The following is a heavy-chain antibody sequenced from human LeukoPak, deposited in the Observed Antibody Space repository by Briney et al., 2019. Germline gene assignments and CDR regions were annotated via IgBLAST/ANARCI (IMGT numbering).Heavy chain of an antibody. Sequence: SETLSLTCTVSGGSISSYYWSWIRQPPGKGLEWIGYIYYSGSANYNPSLKRRVTISVDTANNQSSLKLSSVTAADTAVYYCARDADDYGDFYYYYYMDVWGKGTTVTVSS. V-gene: IGHV4-59*01. J-gene: IGHJ6*03. CDR2: IYYSGSA. D-gene: IGHD4-17*01. CDR3: ARDADDYGDFYYYYYMDV. CDR1: GGSISSYY.